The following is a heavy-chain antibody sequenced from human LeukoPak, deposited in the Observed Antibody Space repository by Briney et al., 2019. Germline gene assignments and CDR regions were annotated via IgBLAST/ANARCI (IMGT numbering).Heavy chain of an antibody. V-gene: IGHV3-11*04. CDR3: ARDGVLYCSGGSCYGLYYYYYYMDV. J-gene: IGHJ6*03. CDR1: GFTFSDYY. Sequence: GGSLRLSCAASGFTFSDYYMSWIRQAPGKGLEWVSYISSSSSTIYYADSVKGRFTISRDNAKNSLYLQMNSLRAEDTAVYYCARDGVLYCSGGSCYGLYYYYYYMDVWGKGTTVTVSS. CDR2: ISSSSSTI. D-gene: IGHD2-15*01.